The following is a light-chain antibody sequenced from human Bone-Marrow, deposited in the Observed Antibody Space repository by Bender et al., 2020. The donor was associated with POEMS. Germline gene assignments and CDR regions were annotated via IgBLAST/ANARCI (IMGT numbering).Light chain of an antibody. J-gene: IGLJ3*02. Sequence: QSVLTQPPSVSGSPGQSITISCTGTSSDVGSYNLVSWYQQHPGKAPKLMIYEGSKRPSGVPNRFSGSKSYNTASLTISGLQADDEADYYCCSYAGSHTWVFGGGTRLTVL. CDR3: CSYAGSHTWV. CDR2: EGS. CDR1: SSDVGSYNL. V-gene: IGLV2-23*01.